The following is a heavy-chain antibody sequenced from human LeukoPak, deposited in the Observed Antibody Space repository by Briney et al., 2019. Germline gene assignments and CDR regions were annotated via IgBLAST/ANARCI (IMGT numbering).Heavy chain of an antibody. D-gene: IGHD1-26*01. CDR1: GGSISSSNW. J-gene: IGHJ4*02. V-gene: IGHV4-4*02. CDR3: ARGDNQQWELLRVFDY. Sequence: PSGTLSLTCAVSGGSISSSNWWSWVRQPPGKGLEWIGEIYHSGSTNYNPSLKSRVTISVDKSKNQSSLKLSSVTAADTAVYYCARGDNQQWELLRVFDYWGQGTLVTVSS. CDR2: IYHSGST.